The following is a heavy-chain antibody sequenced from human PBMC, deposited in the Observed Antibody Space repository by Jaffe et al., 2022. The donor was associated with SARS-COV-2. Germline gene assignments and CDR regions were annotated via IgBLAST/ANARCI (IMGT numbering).Heavy chain of an antibody. CDR1: GYTFTSYA. CDR3: ARVGSSTGGFDY. D-gene: IGHD6-13*01. Sequence: QVQLVQSGAEVKKPGASVKVSCKASGYTFTSYAMHWVRQAPGQRLEWMGWINAGNGNTKYSQKFQGRVTITRDTSASTAYMELSSLRSEDTAVYYCARVGSSTGGFDYWGQGTLVTVSS. J-gene: IGHJ4*02. V-gene: IGHV1-3*01. CDR2: INAGNGNT.